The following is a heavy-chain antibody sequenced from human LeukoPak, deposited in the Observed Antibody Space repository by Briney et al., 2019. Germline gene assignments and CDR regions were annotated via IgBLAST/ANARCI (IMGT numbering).Heavy chain of an antibody. CDR2: INHSGST. J-gene: IGHJ4*02. Sequence: SETLSLTCAVYGGSFSGYYWSWIRQPPGKGLEWIGEINHSGSTNYNPSLKSRVTISVDTSKNQFSLKLSSVTAADTAVYYCARRPTTHKEIVVVAAYSGYYFDYWGQGTLVTVSS. D-gene: IGHD2-15*01. CDR1: GGSFSGYY. CDR3: ARRPTTHKEIVVVAAYSGYYFDY. V-gene: IGHV4-34*01.